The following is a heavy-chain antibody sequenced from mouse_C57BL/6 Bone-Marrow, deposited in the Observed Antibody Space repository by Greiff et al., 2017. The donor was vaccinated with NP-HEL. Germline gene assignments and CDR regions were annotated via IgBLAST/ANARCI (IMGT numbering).Heavy chain of an antibody. CDR3: ARRGYGSSEWYFDV. CDR2: INPGSGGT. D-gene: IGHD1-1*01. V-gene: IGHV1-54*01. CDR1: GYAFTNYL. Sequence: VQLQQSGAELVRPGTSVKVSCKASGYAFTNYLIEWVKQRPGQGLEWIGVINPGSGGTNYNEKFKGKATLTADKSSSTAYMQLSSLTSEDSAVYFCARRGYGSSEWYFDVWGTGTTVTVSS. J-gene: IGHJ1*03.